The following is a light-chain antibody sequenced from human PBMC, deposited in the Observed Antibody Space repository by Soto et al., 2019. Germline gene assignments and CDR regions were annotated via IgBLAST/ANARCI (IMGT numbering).Light chain of an antibody. Sequence: QSVLTQPPSASGTPGQRVTISCSGSSSNIGSNYVYWYQQLPGTAPKLLIYRNNQRPSGVPDRFSGSKSGTSASLAISGLRSEDEADYYWAAWDGSLSGYVFGTGTKLTVL. CDR3: AAWDGSLSGYV. V-gene: IGLV1-47*01. CDR2: RNN. CDR1: SSNIGSNY. J-gene: IGLJ1*01.